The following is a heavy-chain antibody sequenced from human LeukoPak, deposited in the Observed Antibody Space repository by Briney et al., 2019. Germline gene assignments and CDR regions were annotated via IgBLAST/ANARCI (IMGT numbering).Heavy chain of an antibody. CDR1: GFTFSNAW. V-gene: IGHV3-15*01. CDR2: IKSKTDGGTT. D-gene: IGHD3-22*01. J-gene: IGHJ4*02. CDR3: TTAPPPLDYYNSSGYYGY. Sequence: GGSLRLSCAASGFTFSNAWMSWVRQAPGKGLEWVGRIKSKTDGGTTDYAAPVKGRFTLSRDDSKNTLYLQMNSLKTEDTAVYYCTTAPPPLDYYNSSGYYGYWGQETLVTVSS.